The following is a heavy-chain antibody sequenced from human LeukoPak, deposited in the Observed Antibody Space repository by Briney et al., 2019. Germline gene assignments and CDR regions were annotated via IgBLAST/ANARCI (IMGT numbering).Heavy chain of an antibody. CDR3: TTANWYVFEN. CDR1: GFPFSSYW. Sequence: GGSLRVSCAASGFPFSSYWMAWVRQAPGKGLEWVATITLDGSDSYYVDSVKGRFTVSRDNAKNSLYLQMNSLRVEDTAVFYCTTANWYVFENWGQGSLVTVSS. J-gene: IGHJ4*02. CDR2: ITLDGSDS. V-gene: IGHV3-7*01. D-gene: IGHD1-1*01.